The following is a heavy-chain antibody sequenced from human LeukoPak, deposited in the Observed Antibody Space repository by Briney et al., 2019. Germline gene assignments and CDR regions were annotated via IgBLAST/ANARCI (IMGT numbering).Heavy chain of an antibody. Sequence: SETLSLTCTVSGGSINSYYWSWIRQPPGKGLEWLGYIYYSGSTNYNPSLKSRVTISVDTSKNQFSLRLSSVTAADTAVYYCARVTGYMTEDYFDYWGQGTLIAVSS. CDR3: ARVTGYMTEDYFDY. V-gene: IGHV4-59*01. CDR1: GGSINSYY. D-gene: IGHD6-13*01. J-gene: IGHJ4*02. CDR2: IYYSGST.